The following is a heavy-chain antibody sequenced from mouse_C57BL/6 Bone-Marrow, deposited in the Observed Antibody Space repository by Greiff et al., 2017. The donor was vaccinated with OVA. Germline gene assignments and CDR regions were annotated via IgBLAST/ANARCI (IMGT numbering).Heavy chain of an antibody. J-gene: IGHJ2*01. CDR2: INPNNGGT. D-gene: IGHD2-4*01. CDR1: GYTFTDYN. CDR3: ARSGVYYDYDGGYFDY. V-gene: IGHV1-22*01. Sequence: VQLKESGPELVKPGASVKMSCKASGYTFTDYNMHWVKQSHGKSLEWIGYINPNNGGTSYNQKFKGKATLTVNKSSSTAYMELRSLTSEESAVYYCARSGVYYDYDGGYFDYWGQGTTLTVSS.